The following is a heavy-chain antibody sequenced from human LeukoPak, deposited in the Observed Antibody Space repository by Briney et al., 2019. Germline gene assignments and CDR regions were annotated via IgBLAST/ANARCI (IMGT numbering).Heavy chain of an antibody. CDR3: AKGIYSSGWSYFDY. D-gene: IGHD6-19*01. J-gene: IGHJ4*01. CDR2: LSGSGITT. Sequence: GGSLRLSCAASGSTFSNSAMSWVRQAPGKGLEWVSTLSGSGITTYYADSVKGRFTISRDNSKNTLYLQMNSLRAEDTAVYYCAKGIYSSGWSYFDYWGHGTLVTVSS. V-gene: IGHV3-23*01. CDR1: GSTFSNSA.